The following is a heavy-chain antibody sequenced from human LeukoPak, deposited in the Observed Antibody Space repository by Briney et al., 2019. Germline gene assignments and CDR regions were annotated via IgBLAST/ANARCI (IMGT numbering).Heavy chain of an antibody. D-gene: IGHD2-2*01. CDR2: ISGSGGST. Sequence: PGGSLRLSCAASGFTFISYVMSWVRQAPGKGLEWVSTISGSGGSTYYADSVKGRFTISRDNSQNTLYLQMNSLRAEDTAVYYCAKDVNPYQLLFAFDYWGQGTLVTVSS. CDR3: AKDVNPYQLLFAFDY. CDR1: GFTFISYV. V-gene: IGHV3-23*01. J-gene: IGHJ4*02.